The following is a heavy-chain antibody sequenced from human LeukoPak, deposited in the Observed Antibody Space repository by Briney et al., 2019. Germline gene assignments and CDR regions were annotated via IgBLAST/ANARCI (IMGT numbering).Heavy chain of an antibody. CDR3: ARDREGDGYFDY. Sequence: ASVNVSCKASGYTFTGYYMHWVRQAPGQGLEWMGWTNPNSGGTNYAQKFQGRVTMTRGTSISTAYMELSRLRSDDAAVYYCARDREGDGYFDYWGQGTLVTVSS. CDR2: TNPNSGGT. CDR1: GYTFTGYY. J-gene: IGHJ4*02. V-gene: IGHV1-2*02.